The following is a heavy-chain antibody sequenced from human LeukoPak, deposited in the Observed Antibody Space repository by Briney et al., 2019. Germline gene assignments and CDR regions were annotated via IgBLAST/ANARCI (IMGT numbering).Heavy chain of an antibody. CDR1: GLTFSSHW. CDR3: ARGGDRSSWYWRD. V-gene: IGHV3-7*03. D-gene: IGHD6-13*01. Sequence: PGGSLRLSCAASGLTFSSHWMTWVRQAPGKGLEWVANIKRDGSEKYYVESVKGRFTISRDNAKSSLNLQMSSVRAEDTAVYFCARGGDRSSWYWRDWGQGALVTVSS. CDR2: IKRDGSEK. J-gene: IGHJ4*02.